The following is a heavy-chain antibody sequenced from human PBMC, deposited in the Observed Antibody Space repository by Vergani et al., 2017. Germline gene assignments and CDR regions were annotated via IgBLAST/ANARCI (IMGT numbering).Heavy chain of an antibody. CDR1: GFTFSTYD. V-gene: IGHV3-13*01. CDR2: IGTAGDT. J-gene: IGHJ4*02. CDR3: ARRDSSSPALDY. D-gene: IGHD6-6*01. Sequence: VHLVESGGGAVQSAGSLRLSCAASGFTFSTYDMHWVRQATGKGLEWVSAIGTAGDTYYPGSVKGRFTISRENAKNSLYLQMNGLRAGDTAVYYCARRDSSSPALDYWGQGTLVSVSS.